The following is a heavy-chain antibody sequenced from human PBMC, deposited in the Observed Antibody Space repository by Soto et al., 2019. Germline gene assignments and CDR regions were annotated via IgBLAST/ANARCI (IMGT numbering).Heavy chain of an antibody. CDR1: GFTFSSYG. J-gene: IGHJ4*02. V-gene: IGHV3-33*01. D-gene: IGHD3-22*01. Sequence: GGSLRLSXAASGFTFSSYGMHWVRQAPGKGLEWVAVIWYDGSNKYYADSVKGRFTISRDNSKNTLYLQMNSLRAEDTAVYYCARANPYYDRSGYYGRFDYWGQGTLVTVSS. CDR2: IWYDGSNK. CDR3: ARANPYYDRSGYYGRFDY.